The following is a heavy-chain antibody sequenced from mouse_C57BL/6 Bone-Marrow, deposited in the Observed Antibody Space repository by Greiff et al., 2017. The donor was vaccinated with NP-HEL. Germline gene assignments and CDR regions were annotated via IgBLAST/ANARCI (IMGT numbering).Heavy chain of an antibody. CDR2: INPSTGGT. CDR3: ATIHPRVYFDY. V-gene: IGHV1-43*01. J-gene: IGHJ2*01. CDR1: GYSFTGYY. Sequence: EVKLMESGPELVKPGASVKISCKASGYSFTGYYMHWVKQSSEKSLEWIGEINPSTGGTSYNQKFKGKATLTVDKSSSTAYMQLKSLTSEDSAVYYCATIHPRVYFDYWGQGTTLTVSS.